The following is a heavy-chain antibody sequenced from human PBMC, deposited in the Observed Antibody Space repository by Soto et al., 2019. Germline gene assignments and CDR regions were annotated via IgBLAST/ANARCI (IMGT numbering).Heavy chain of an antibody. CDR3: ARVTGGFLPHFDY. D-gene: IGHD2-15*01. J-gene: IGHJ4*02. CDR2: IYYSGST. V-gene: IGHV4-59*01. Sequence: SETLSLTCTVSGGSISSYYWSWIRQPPGKGLEWIGYIYYSGSTNYNPSLKSRVTISVDTSKNQFSLKLSSVTAADTAVYYCARVTGGFLPHFDYWGQGTLVTVSS. CDR1: GGSISSYY.